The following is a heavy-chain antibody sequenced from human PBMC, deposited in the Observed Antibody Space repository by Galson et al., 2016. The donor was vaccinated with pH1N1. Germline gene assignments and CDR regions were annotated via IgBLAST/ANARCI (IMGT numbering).Heavy chain of an antibody. CDR2: IYLGGSLI. CDR3: ARQNDYGDYRGDAFDI. Sequence: QSGAEVKKPGESLKISCKGSGYRFTNSWIGWVRQMPGKGLEWVGIIYLGGSLIRYRPSFQGQVTISADKSINIVYLEWSSLKASGTATYYCARQNDYGDYRGDAFDIWGQGTMVTVSS. CDR1: GYRFTNSW. V-gene: IGHV5-51*01. D-gene: IGHD4-17*01. J-gene: IGHJ3*02.